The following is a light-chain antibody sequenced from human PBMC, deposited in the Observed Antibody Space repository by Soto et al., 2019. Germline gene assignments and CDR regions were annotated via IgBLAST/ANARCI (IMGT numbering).Light chain of an antibody. CDR2: EAS. CDR1: QSVSTY. Sequence: EIVLTQSPATLSLSPGERATLSCRASQSVSTYLAWYQQKPGQAPRLLIYEASNRATGIPTRFSGSGSGTVFTLSISSLDPEDSAGYYYDQRSNSSTFGQGTRLEIK. V-gene: IGKV3-11*01. CDR3: DQRSNSST. J-gene: IGKJ5*01.